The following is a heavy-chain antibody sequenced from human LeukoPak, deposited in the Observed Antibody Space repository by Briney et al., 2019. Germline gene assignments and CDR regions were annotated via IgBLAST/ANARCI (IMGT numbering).Heavy chain of an antibody. Sequence: ASVKVSCKASGGTFSSYAISWVRQAPGRGLEWMGGIIPIFGTANYAQKFQGRVTITTDESTSTAYMELSSLRSEDTAVYYCAINPEYSYGPYYYYYMDVWGKGTTVTVSS. J-gene: IGHJ6*03. CDR1: GGTFSSYA. V-gene: IGHV1-69*05. D-gene: IGHD5-18*01. CDR3: AINPEYSYGPYYYYYMDV. CDR2: IIPIFGTA.